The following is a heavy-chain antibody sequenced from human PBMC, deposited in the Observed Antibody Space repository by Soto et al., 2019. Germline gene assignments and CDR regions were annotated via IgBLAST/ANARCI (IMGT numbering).Heavy chain of an antibody. V-gene: IGHV4-59*01. J-gene: IGHJ3*02. CDR2: IYYSGST. CDR1: GGSISSSY. Sequence: PSETLSLTCTVSGGSISSSYWSWIRQPPGKGLEWIGYIYYSGSTNYNPSLKSRVTISVDTAKNQFSLKLSSVTAADTAVYYCARDVGDCGGECYSDAFDIWGQGTMVTVSS. CDR3: ARDVGDCGGECYSDAFDI. D-gene: IGHD2-21*01.